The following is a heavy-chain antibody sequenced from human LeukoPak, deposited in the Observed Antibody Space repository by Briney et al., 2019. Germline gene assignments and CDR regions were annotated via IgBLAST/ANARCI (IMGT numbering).Heavy chain of an antibody. J-gene: IGHJ3*02. CDR2: IWYDGSNK. CDR3: AKRLSDDSSGYSYAFDI. CDR1: GFTFSSYG. Sequence: GRSLRLSCAASGFTFSSYGMHWVRQAPGKGLEWVAVIWYDGSNKYYADSVKGRFTISRDNSKNTLYLQMNSLRAEDTAVYFCAKRLSDDSSGYSYAFDIWGQGTMVTVSS. V-gene: IGHV3-33*06. D-gene: IGHD3-22*01.